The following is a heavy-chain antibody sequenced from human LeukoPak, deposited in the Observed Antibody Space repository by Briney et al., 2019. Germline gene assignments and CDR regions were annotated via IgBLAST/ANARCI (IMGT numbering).Heavy chain of an antibody. V-gene: IGHV3-23*01. CDR1: GFTFSSYA. Sequence: GGSLRLSCAASGFTFSSYAMSWGRQAPGKGLEWVSAISGSGGSTYYADSVKGRFTISSDNSKNTLYLQMNSLRAEDTAVYYCAKFLPTHIVVANYYFDYWGQGTLVTVSS. D-gene: IGHD2-21*01. J-gene: IGHJ4*02. CDR3: AKFLPTHIVVANYYFDY. CDR2: ISGSGGST.